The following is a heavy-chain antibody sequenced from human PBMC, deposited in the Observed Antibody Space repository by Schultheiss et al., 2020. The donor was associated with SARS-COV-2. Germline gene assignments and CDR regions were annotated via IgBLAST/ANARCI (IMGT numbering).Heavy chain of an antibody. V-gene: IGHV4-4*07. CDR3: ARFYCTNGVCYFDY. CDR1: GGSISSYY. CDR2: IYTSGST. D-gene: IGHD2-8*01. Sequence: GSLRLSCTVSGGSISSYYWSWIRQPAGKGLEWIGRIYTSGSTNYNPSLKSRVTMSVDTSKNQFSLKLSSVTAADTAVYYCARFYCTNGVCYFDYWGQGTLVTVSS. J-gene: IGHJ4*02.